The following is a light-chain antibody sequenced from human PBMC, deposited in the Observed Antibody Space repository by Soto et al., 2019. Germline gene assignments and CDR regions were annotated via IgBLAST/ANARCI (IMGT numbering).Light chain of an antibody. CDR3: QQSYSTLSIT. CDR1: ESINRH. V-gene: IGKV1-39*01. J-gene: IGKJ5*01. CDR2: AAS. Sequence: EIQMTQSPSSLSASVGDRVTITCRASESINRHLNWYQQKPGKAPKLLIYAASSLQNGVPSRFSGSGSGTDFTLTISNLQPDDFATYYCQQSYSTLSITFGQGTRLEIK.